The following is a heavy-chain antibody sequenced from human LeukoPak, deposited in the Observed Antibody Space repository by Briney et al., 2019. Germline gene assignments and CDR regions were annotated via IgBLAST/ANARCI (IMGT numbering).Heavy chain of an antibody. J-gene: IGHJ5*02. Sequence: GESLKISCKSSGSTFTSYWIGWVRQMSGKGLEWMALIYPADSDTKYSPSFQGQVTISVDKSINTAYLQWSSLKASDTAMYYCARGWRGSLYDPADHWGQGTLVTVSP. CDR1: GSTFTSYW. CDR3: ARGWRGSLYDPADH. CDR2: IYPADSDT. V-gene: IGHV5-51*01. D-gene: IGHD3-16*01.